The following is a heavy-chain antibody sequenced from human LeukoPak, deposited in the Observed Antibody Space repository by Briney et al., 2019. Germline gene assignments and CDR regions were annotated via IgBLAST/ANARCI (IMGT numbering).Heavy chain of an antibody. Sequence: SETLSLTCTVSYGSISDISYYWGWIRQPPGKGLEWIGSIYYSGRTYYNSSLKSRVTISVDTSKNQFSLKVTSVTAADTAVYYCARSFAMVRGALIDYWGQGTLVTVSS. J-gene: IGHJ4*02. CDR2: IYYSGRT. CDR3: ARSFAMVRGALIDY. D-gene: IGHD3-10*01. CDR1: YGSISDISYY. V-gene: IGHV4-39*07.